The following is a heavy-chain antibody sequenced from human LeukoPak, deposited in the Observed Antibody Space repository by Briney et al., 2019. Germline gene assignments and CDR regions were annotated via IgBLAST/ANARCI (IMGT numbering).Heavy chain of an antibody. Sequence: SSETLSLTCTVSGGSISSGDYYWSWIRQPPGKGLEWIGYIYYSGSTYYNPSLKSRVTISVDTSKNQFSLKLSSVTAADTAVYYCARQQKSRIVGATTFYYYYYMDVWGKGTTVTVSS. D-gene: IGHD1-26*01. V-gene: IGHV4-30-4*08. J-gene: IGHJ6*03. CDR3: ARQQKSRIVGATTFYYYYYMDV. CDR2: IYYSGST. CDR1: GGSISSGDYY.